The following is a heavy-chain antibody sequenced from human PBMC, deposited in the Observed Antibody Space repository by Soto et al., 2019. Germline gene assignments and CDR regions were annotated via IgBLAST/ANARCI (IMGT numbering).Heavy chain of an antibody. V-gene: IGHV4-59*01. CDR2: IYYSGST. CDR3: AREGLRGVNLFDY. D-gene: IGHD3-10*01. CDR1: GGSISSYY. Sequence: SETLSLTCTVSGGSISSYYWSWIRQPPGKGLEWIGYIYYSGSTNYNPSLKSRVTISVDTSKNQFSLKLSSVTAADTAVYYCAREGLRGVNLFDYWGQGTLVTVSS. J-gene: IGHJ4*02.